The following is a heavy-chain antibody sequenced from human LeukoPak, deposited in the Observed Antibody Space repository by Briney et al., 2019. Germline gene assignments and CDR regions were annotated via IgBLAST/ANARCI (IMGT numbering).Heavy chain of an antibody. CDR2: INHSGST. Sequence: SETLSLTCAVYGGSFRGYYWSWIRQPPGKGLEWIGEINHSGSTNYNPSLKSRVTISVDTSKNQFSLKLSSVTAADTAVYYCARGRRITMVRPRYYFDYWGQGTLVTVSS. CDR3: ARGRRITMVRPRYYFDY. D-gene: IGHD3-10*01. CDR1: GGSFRGYY. J-gene: IGHJ4*02. V-gene: IGHV4-34*01.